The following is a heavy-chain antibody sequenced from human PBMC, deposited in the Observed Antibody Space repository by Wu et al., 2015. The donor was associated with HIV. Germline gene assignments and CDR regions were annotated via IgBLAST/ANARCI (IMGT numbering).Heavy chain of an antibody. CDR1: GYTFTGYY. Sequence: QVQLVQSGAEVKKPGASVKVSCKASGYTFTGYYIHWVRQTPGQGLEWMGWSNPNSGGTYFAQKFQGRVTMTRDTSISTAYMELSRLRSDDTAVYYCAREGIAARSRPSYYYMDVWGKGTAVTVSS. D-gene: IGHD6-6*01. J-gene: IGHJ6*03. CDR3: AREGIAARSRPSYYYMDV. CDR2: SNPNSGGT. V-gene: IGHV1-2*02.